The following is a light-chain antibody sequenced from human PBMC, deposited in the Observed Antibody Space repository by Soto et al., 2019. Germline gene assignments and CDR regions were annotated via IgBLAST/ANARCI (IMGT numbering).Light chain of an antibody. CDR3: TSYAGSNIWV. CDR2: EVS. CDR1: SSDVGAYND. V-gene: IGLV2-8*01. J-gene: IGLJ3*02. Sequence: QSALTQPPSASGSPGQSVTISCTGTSSDVGAYNDVSWYQQYPGTAPKLMIYEVSKRPSGVPDRFSGSKSGKTASLTVSGLQPEDEADYYCTSYAGSNIWVFGGGTKLTVL.